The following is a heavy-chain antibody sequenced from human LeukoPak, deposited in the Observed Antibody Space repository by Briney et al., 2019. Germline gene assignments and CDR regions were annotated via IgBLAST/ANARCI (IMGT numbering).Heavy chain of an antibody. CDR1: GYTFSSYW. D-gene: IGHD6-13*01. CDR3: ARSIAAAKVDAFDI. J-gene: IGHJ3*02. Sequence: GESLKISCKGSGYTFSSYWIGWVRQMPGKGLEWMGIIYPGDSDTRYSPSFQGQVTISADKSISTAYLQWSSLKASDTAMYYCARSIAAAKVDAFDIWGQGTMVTVSS. V-gene: IGHV5-51*01. CDR2: IYPGDSDT.